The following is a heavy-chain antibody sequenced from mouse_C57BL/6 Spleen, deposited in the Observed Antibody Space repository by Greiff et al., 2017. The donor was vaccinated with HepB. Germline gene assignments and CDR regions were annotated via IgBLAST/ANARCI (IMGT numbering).Heavy chain of an antibody. J-gene: IGHJ2*01. CDR1: GYTFTDYY. V-gene: IGHV1-76*01. CDR2: IYPGSGNT. D-gene: IGHD1-1*01. CDR3: ARLSYYGSSYGGNYCDY. Sequence: VQLQQSGAELVRPGASVKLSCKASGYTFTDYYINWVKQRPGQGLEWIARIYPGSGNTYYNEKFKGKATLTAEKSSSTAYMQLSILTSEDSAVYFCARLSYYGSSYGGNYCDYWGQGTTLTVSS.